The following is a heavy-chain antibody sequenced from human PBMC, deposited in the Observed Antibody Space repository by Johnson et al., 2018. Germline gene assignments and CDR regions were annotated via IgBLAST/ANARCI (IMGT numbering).Heavy chain of an antibody. V-gene: IGHV3-21*01. CDR3: AREVAIWFGEYPPGWDYYYMDV. CDR1: GFTFSSYS. J-gene: IGHJ6*03. D-gene: IGHD3-10*01. Sequence: VQLVQSGGGLVKPGGSLRLSCAASGFTFSSYSMNWVRQAPGKGLEWVSSISSSSSYIYYADSVKGRFTISRDNAKNSRYLQMNSLRAEDTAVYYCAREVAIWFGEYPPGWDYYYMDVWGKGTTVTGSS. CDR2: ISSSSSYI.